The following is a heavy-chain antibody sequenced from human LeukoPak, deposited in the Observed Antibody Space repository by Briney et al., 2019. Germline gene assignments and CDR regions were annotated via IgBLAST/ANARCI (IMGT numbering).Heavy chain of an antibody. D-gene: IGHD2-21*01. CDR2: INHSGST. V-gene: IGHV4-34*01. Sequence: SETLSLTCAVYGGSFSGYYWSWIRQPPGKGLEWIGEINHSGSTNYNPSLESRVTISVDTSKNQFSLKLSSVTAADTAVYYGARVKSRKDDYWGQGTLVTVSS. J-gene: IGHJ4*02. CDR3: ARVKSRKDDY. CDR1: GGSFSGYY.